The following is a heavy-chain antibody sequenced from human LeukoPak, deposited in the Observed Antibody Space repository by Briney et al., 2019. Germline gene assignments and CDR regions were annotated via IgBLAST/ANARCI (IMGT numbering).Heavy chain of an antibody. CDR2: FYYSGST. CDR3: ARESNYHGSGTGWFDP. CDR1: GYSISSAYS. D-gene: IGHD3-10*01. V-gene: IGHV4-30-4*07. Sequence: SETLSLTCSVSGYSISSAYSWSWIRQPPGKGLEWIGYFYYSGSTYYNPSLKSRVTISVDTSKNQLSLKLSSVTAADTAVYYCARESNYHGSGTGWFDPWGQGTLITVSS. J-gene: IGHJ5*02.